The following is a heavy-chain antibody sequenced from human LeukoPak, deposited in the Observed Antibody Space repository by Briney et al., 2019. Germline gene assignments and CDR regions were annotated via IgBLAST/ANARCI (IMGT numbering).Heavy chain of an antibody. CDR3: ARGRSSGYYYDY. V-gene: IGHV3-33*01. CDR1: GFTFSSYG. D-gene: IGHD3-22*01. Sequence: PGRSLRLSCAASGFTFSSYGVHWVRQAPGKGLEWVAVIWYDGSNKYYADSVKGRFTISRDNSKNTLYLQMNSLRAEDTAVYYCARGRSSGYYYDYWGQRTLVTVSS. J-gene: IGHJ4*02. CDR2: IWYDGSNK.